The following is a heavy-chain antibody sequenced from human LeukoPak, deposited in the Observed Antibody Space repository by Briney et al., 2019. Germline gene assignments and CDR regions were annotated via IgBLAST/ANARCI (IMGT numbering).Heavy chain of an antibody. J-gene: IGHJ3*02. CDR1: GYSFTSYW. V-gene: IGHV5-51*01. D-gene: IGHD2-21*02. CDR3: ARRDRLYCGGDCYSAGDDAFDI. Sequence: GESLKISCMGSGYSFTSYWIGWVRQMPGKGLEWMGIIYPGDSDTRYSPSFQGQVTISADKSISTAYLQWSSLKASDTAMYYCARRDRLYCGGDCYSAGDDAFDIWGQGTMVTVSS. CDR2: IYPGDSDT.